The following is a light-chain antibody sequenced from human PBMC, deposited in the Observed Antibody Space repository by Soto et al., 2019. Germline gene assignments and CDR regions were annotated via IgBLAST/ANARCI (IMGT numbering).Light chain of an antibody. J-gene: IGKJ1*01. Sequence: DIQMTQSPSSLSASVGDRVTITCRASQGITDYLAWYQQKPGQVPNLLIYAASTLQSGVPSRFSGSESGTDFNLTITGLQPEDVATYYCQNYNSAPWTFGQGTKVEIK. CDR1: QGITDY. V-gene: IGKV1-27*01. CDR3: QNYNSAPWT. CDR2: AAS.